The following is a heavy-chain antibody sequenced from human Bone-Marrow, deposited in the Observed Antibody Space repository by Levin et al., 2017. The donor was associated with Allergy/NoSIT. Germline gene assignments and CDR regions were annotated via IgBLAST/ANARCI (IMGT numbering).Heavy chain of an antibody. D-gene: IGHD2-2*01. CDR2: IDRTGDI. V-gene: IGHV4-61*02. J-gene: IGHJ6*03. CDR3: ATCTATSWPYYHYYMDV. Sequence: SETLSLTCTVSGGSISRSTYFWSWIRQPAGKGLEWIGRIDRTGDISYNPSLESRVTMSVDTSKNQVSLRLTSVTAADTAVYYCATCTATSWPYYHYYMDVWGRGTAVTVSS. CDR1: GGSISRSTYF.